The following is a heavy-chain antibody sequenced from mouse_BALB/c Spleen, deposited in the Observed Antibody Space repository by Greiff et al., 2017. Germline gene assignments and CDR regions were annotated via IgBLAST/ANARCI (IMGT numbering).Heavy chain of an antibody. CDR2: INPSTGYT. CDR1: GYTFTSYW. CDR3: ARNWGAATWFAY. D-gene: IGHD4-1*01. Sequence: VKLQQSGAELAKPGASVKMSCKASGYTFTSYWMHWVKQRPGQGLEWIGYINPSTGYTEYKQKFKDKATLTADKSSSTAYMQLSSLTSEDSAVYYCARNWGAATWFAYWGQGTLVTVSA. J-gene: IGHJ3*01. V-gene: IGHV1-7*01.